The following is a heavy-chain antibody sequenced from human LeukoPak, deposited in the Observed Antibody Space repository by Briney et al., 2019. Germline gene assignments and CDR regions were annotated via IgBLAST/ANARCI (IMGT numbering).Heavy chain of an antibody. V-gene: IGHV4-30-2*01. D-gene: IGHD3-16*02. CDR1: GGSISSGGYS. Sequence: PSETLSLTCAVSGGSISSGGYSWSWIRQPPGKGLEWIGYIYHSGSTYYNPSLKSRVTISVDRSKNQFSLKLSSVTAADTAVYYCARGGIGYDYVWGSYRYTDYFDNWGQGTLVTVSS. J-gene: IGHJ4*02. CDR2: IYHSGST. CDR3: ARGGIGYDYVWGSYRYTDYFDN.